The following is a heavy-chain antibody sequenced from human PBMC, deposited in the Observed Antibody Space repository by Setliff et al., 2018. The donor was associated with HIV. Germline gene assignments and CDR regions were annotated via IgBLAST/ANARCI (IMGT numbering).Heavy chain of an antibody. V-gene: IGHV4-39*07. CDR1: GGSISSSGYY. Sequence: SETLSLTCTVSGGSISSSGYYWYWIRQPPGKGLQWIGSIYHSGSIYYNPSLKSRVTISVDTSKNQFSLKLSSVTAADTAVYYCARDGPYCSGGSCLRYWGQGTLVTVSS. J-gene: IGHJ4*02. D-gene: IGHD2-15*01. CDR3: ARDGPYCSGGSCLRY. CDR2: IYHSGSI.